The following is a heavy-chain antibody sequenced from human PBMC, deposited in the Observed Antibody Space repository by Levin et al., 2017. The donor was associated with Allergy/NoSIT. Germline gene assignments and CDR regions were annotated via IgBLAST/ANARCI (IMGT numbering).Heavy chain of an antibody. CDR3: ARDLPGDLRASSVDY. J-gene: IGHJ4*02. V-gene: IGHV3-74*01. Sequence: PGGSLRLSCAASGFTFSSYWMHWVRQAPGEGLLWVSRIHADGITTTYADSVKGRFTISRDNAKNTLYLQMNSLRAEDTAVYYCARDLPGDLRASSVDYWGQGTLVTVSP. CDR1: GFTFSSYW. D-gene: IGHD1-1*01. CDR2: IHADGITT.